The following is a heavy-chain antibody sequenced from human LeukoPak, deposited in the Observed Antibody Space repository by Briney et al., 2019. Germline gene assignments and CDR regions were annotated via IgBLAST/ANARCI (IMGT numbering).Heavy chain of an antibody. CDR1: GYTFTSYY. J-gene: IGHJ4*02. CDR3: ARVGYSSSWDNEYYFDY. CDR2: INPSGVST. Sequence: GASVKVSCKASGYTFTSYYMHWVRQAPGQGREWMGIINPSGVSTSYAQKLQRRVIMTRDIFTSKVYMWLMSVRYEDTAVYYCARVGYSSSWDNEYYFDYWGQGTLVTVCS. D-gene: IGHD6-13*01. V-gene: IGHV1-46*01.